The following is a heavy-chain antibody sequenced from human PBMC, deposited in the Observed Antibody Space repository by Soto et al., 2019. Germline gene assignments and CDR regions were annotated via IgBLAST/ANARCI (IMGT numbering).Heavy chain of an antibody. J-gene: IGHJ4*02. Sequence: PSDTLSLTCSVSGDSISNGGHYWIWIRQHPGKGLEWIGSIYYSGSAYYSPSLKSRVTISVDPSKNQISLKLTSVTATDTAVYYCARLQNFVNWSFDHWGQGALVTVSS. D-gene: IGHD3-3*01. CDR1: GDSISNGGHY. CDR2: IYYSGSA. V-gene: IGHV4-31*03. CDR3: ARLQNFVNWSFDH.